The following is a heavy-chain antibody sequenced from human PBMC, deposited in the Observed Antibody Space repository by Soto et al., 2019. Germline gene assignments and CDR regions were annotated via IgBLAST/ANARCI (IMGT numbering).Heavy chain of an antibody. CDR1: GFSLATSGVG. CDR3: AHRVGLQGNWNGGYFDF. CDR2: IYWDDDK. D-gene: IGHD1-1*01. Sequence: QVTLEESGPTRVKPTQTLTLTCTFSGFSLATSGVGVGWVRQPPGKALERLALIYWDDDKRYSPSLRSRLTVTKATSRNQVVLTMPNMDPVDTATYYCAHRVGLQGNWNGGYFDFWGQGALVTVSS. V-gene: IGHV2-5*02. J-gene: IGHJ4*02.